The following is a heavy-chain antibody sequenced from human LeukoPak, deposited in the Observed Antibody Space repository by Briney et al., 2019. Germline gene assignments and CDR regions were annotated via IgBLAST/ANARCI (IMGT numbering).Heavy chain of an antibody. J-gene: IGHJ1*01. V-gene: IGHV3-30*04. CDR3: ARGVYCSSTSCYEGDPEYFQH. CDR1: GFTFSTYA. CDR2: ISYDGRQN. D-gene: IGHD2-2*01. Sequence: PGRSLRLSCAASGFTFSTYAMNWVRQAPGKGLEWVAVISYDGRQNYYADSVKGRFTISRDNSKNTLYLQMNSLRAEDTAVYYCARGVYCSSTSCYEGDPEYFQHWGQGTLVTVSS.